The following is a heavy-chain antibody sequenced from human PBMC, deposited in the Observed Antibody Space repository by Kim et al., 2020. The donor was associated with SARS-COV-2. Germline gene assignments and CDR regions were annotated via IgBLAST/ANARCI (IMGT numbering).Heavy chain of an antibody. Sequence: LKSRVTISVDTSKNQFSLKLSSVTAADTAVYYCARENRVADYYTYYGMDVWGQGTTVTVSS. CDR3: ARENRVADYYTYYGMDV. D-gene: IGHD3-3*01. J-gene: IGHJ6*02. V-gene: IGHV4-31*02.